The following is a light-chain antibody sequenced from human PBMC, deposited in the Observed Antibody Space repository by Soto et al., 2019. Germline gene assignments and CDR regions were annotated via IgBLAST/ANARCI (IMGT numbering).Light chain of an antibody. Sequence: QSALTQPPSASGSPGQSVTISCTGTSSDVGDYNYVSWYQHHPGKAPKLMIYEVSKRPSGVPDRFSGSKSGNTASLTVSGLQAEDEADYYCSSYAGSHNFGLFGGGTKLTVL. CDR1: SSDVGDYNY. CDR2: EVS. V-gene: IGLV2-8*01. J-gene: IGLJ2*01. CDR3: SSYAGSHNFGL.